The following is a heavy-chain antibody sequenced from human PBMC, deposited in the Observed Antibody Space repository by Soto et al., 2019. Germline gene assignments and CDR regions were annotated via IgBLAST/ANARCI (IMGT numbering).Heavy chain of an antibody. D-gene: IGHD6-13*01. CDR3: AKDQEGDSSSWYHFLLWY. J-gene: IGHJ4*02. V-gene: IGHV3-30*18. CDR2: IKFDGSNK. Sequence: PGGSLRLSCAASGFAFGSYWMTWVRQAPGKGLEWVANIKFDGSNKYYADSVKGRFTISGDNSKNTLYLQMNSLRAEDTAVYYCAKDQEGDSSSWYHFLLWYWGQGTLVTVSS. CDR1: GFAFGSYW.